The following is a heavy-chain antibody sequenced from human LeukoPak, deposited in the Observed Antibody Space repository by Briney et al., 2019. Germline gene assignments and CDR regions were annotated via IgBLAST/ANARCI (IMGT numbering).Heavy chain of an antibody. CDR1: GGSISSYY. J-gene: IGHJ6*03. Sequence: PSETLSLTCTVSGGSISSYYWSWIRQPAGKGLEWIGRIYTSGSTNYNPSLKSRVTMSVDTSKNQFSLKLSSVTAADTAVYYCAKRIRGITMYDYYMDVWGKGTTVTISS. D-gene: IGHD3-10*02. CDR2: IYTSGST. V-gene: IGHV4-4*07. CDR3: AKRIRGITMYDYYMDV.